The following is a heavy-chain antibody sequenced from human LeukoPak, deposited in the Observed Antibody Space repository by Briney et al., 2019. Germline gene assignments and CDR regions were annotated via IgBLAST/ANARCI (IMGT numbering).Heavy chain of an antibody. CDR1: GFTFSNYW. CDR2: IKGDGSEK. Sequence: GGSLRLSCAASGFTFSNYWMTWVRQAPGKGLEWVGNIKGDGSEKYYVVSVKGRFTISRDNTKNSLYLQMNSLRAEDTAVYYCARTALFGGRLTTPGLDYWGQGTLVTVSS. CDR3: ARTALFGGRLTTPGLDY. J-gene: IGHJ4*02. D-gene: IGHD3-16*01. V-gene: IGHV3-7*01.